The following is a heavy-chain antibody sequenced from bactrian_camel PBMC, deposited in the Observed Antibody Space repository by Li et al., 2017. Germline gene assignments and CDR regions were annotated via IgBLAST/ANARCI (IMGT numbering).Heavy chain of an antibody. CDR1: GLVYPFRS. CDR2: IDSRGTT. D-gene: IGHD2*01. CDR3: AAHQSPGPCLVPTPRPELFCY. J-gene: IGHJ6*01. V-gene: IGHV3S61*01. Sequence: HVQLVESGGGSVQAGGSLTLSCAASGLVYPFRSMAWFRQAPGKEREGVARIDSRGTTEYVDSVKGRFTVFKGNAGKTLYLQMNSLRPEDTAMYYCAAHQSPGPCLVPTPRPELFCYRGQGTQVTVS.